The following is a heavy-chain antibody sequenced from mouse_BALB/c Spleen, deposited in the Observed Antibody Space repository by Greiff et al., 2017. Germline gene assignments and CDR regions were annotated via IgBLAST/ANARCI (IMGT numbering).Heavy chain of an antibody. D-gene: IGHD2-10*02. CDR1: GFSLTSYG. CDR2: IWAGGST. V-gene: IGHV2-9*02. CDR3: ARDPGMVTVLDY. J-gene: IGHJ2*01. Sequence: VQRVESGPGLVAPSQCLSITCTVSGFSLTSYGVHWVRQPPGKGLEWLGVIWAGGSTNYNSALMSRLSLSKDNSKSQVFLKMNSLQTDDTAMYYCARDPGMVTVLDYWGQGTTLTVSS.